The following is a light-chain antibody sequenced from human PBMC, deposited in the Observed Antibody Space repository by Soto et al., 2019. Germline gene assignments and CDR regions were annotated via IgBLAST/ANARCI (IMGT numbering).Light chain of an antibody. Sequence: QSALTQPASVSGSPGQSITISCTGTSSDVGSYTLVSWYQQHPGRAPKLMIYEVTKRPSGVSNRFSASKSGNTASLTISGLQAEDEADYYCYSYAGLTTFEVFGTGTKVTVL. CDR2: EVT. CDR1: SSDVGSYTL. CDR3: YSYAGLTTFEV. V-gene: IGLV2-23*02. J-gene: IGLJ1*01.